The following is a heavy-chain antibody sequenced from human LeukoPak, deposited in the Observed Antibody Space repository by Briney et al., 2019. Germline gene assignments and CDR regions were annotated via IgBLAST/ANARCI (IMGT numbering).Heavy chain of an antibody. D-gene: IGHD2-21*02. J-gene: IGHJ4*02. Sequence: PGGSLRLSCAASGFTFSSYAMSWVRQAPGKGLEWVSAISGSGGSTYYADSVKGRFTISRDNSKNTLYLQMNSLRAEDTAVYYCAKCPHENIVVVTAMAFDYWGQGTLVTVSS. CDR1: GFTFSSYA. CDR2: ISGSGGST. CDR3: AKCPHENIVVVTAMAFDY. V-gene: IGHV3-23*01.